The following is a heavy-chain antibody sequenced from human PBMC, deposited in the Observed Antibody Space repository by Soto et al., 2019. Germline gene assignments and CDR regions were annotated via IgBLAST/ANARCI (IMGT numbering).Heavy chain of an antibody. Sequence: KGLEWIGYIYYSGSTNYNPSLKSRVTISVDTSKNQFSLKLSSVTAADTAVYFCARVLPRVRAAKRFFDFWGQGTLVTGSS. J-gene: IGHJ4*02. V-gene: IGHV4-59*01. CDR3: ARVLPRVRAAKRFFDF. D-gene: IGHD2-2*01. CDR2: IYYSGST.